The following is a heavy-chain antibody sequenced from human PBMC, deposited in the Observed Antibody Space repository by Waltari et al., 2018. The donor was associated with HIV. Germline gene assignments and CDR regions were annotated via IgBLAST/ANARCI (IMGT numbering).Heavy chain of an antibody. CDR2: IYYSGNT. V-gene: IGHV4-59*01. J-gene: IGHJ4*02. CDR1: VGSISTYY. Sequence: QVQLQESGPGLVTPSETLSLTCTVSVGSISTYYWSWIRRPPGKGLEWIGYIYYSGNTNYNPSLQSRVTIAVGTSKIQFSLELSSVTAADTAIYYCAGLPADWGQGTLVTVSS. CDR3: AGLPAD.